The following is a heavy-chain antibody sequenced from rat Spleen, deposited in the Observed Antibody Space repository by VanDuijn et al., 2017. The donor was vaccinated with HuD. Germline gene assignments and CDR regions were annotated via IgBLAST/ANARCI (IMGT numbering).Heavy chain of an antibody. J-gene: IGHJ2*01. CDR2: ISPGGGST. D-gene: IGHD1-9*01. CDR1: GFTFSNYD. Sequence: EVQLVESGGGLVQPGRSLKLSCAASGFTFSNYDMAWVRQAPTKGLEWVASISPGGGSTYYRDSVKGRFTVSRDNAKTTLYLQMDSLRSEDTATYYCARQGYYGYNYYFDYWGQGVMVTVSS. V-gene: IGHV5S23*01. CDR3: ARQGYYGYNYYFDY.